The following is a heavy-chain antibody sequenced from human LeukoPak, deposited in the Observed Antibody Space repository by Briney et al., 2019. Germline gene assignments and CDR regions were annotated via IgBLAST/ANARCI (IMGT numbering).Heavy chain of an antibody. CDR3: ARPLVF. D-gene: IGHD6-6*01. Sequence: GGSLRLSCAASGFTFRSYEMTWVRQAPGKGLEWVSYISSSGSPIYYADSVMGRFTISRDNSKNTLYLQMNNLRDEDTAVYYCARPLVFWGQGTLVTVSS. J-gene: IGHJ4*02. V-gene: IGHV3-48*03. CDR1: GFTFRSYE. CDR2: ISSSGSPI.